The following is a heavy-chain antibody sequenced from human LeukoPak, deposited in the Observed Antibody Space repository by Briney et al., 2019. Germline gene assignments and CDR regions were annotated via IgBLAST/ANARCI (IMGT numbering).Heavy chain of an antibody. CDR1: GGSISSYY. D-gene: IGHD1-14*01. V-gene: IGHV4-59*07. J-gene: IGHJ4*02. CDR2: IYYSGST. CDR3: ARAEVATGLFYFDY. Sequence: SDTLSLTCTVSGGSISSYYWSWIRQPPGKGLEWIGYIYYSGSTNYNPSLKSRVTISVDTFKNQFSLKLSSVTAADTAVYYCARAEVATGLFYFDYWGQGTLVTVSA.